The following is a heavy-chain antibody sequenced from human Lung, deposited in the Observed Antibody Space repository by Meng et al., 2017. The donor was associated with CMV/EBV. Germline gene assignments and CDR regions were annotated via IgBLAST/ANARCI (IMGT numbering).Heavy chain of an antibody. CDR3: ARVKLDEVAILVVSSTRSDFYALDV. J-gene: IGHJ6*02. V-gene: IGHV4-39*07. Sequence: GSLRLSCTVPGDSIRRTTYYCGWIRQPPGKGLEWIGSISYSGSTSYNPSLKSRVSISLDASKKHFSLKLPSVTAADTAVYFCARVKLDEVAILVVSSTRSDFYALDVWGRGTTVTVSS. D-gene: IGHD3-3*01. CDR2: ISYSGST. CDR1: GDSIRRTTYY.